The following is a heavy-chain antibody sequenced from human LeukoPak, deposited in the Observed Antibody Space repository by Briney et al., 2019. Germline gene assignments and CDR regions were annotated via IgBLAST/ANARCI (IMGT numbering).Heavy chain of an antibody. Sequence: GGSLRLSCAASGFTFSSYGMHWVRQAPGKGLEWVAVIWYDGSNKYYADSVKGRFTISRDNSKNTLDLQMNSLRAEDTAVYYCARDKSSSINLFDYWGQGTLVTVSS. CDR2: IWYDGSNK. V-gene: IGHV3-33*01. CDR1: GFTFSSYG. J-gene: IGHJ4*02. CDR3: ARDKSSSINLFDY. D-gene: IGHD2-2*01.